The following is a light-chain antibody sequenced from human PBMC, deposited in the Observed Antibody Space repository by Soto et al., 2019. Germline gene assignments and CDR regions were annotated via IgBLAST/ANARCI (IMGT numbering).Light chain of an antibody. Sequence: QSALTQPRSVSGSPGQSVTISCTGTSSDVGRFEYVSWYQQHPGEAPKVVVYDITKRPSRVPDRFSGSKSGNTASLTISGLQAEDEADYYCCSYAGIYSYVFGTGTKVTVL. CDR1: SSDVGRFEY. V-gene: IGLV2-11*01. J-gene: IGLJ1*01. CDR2: DIT. CDR3: CSYAGIYSYV.